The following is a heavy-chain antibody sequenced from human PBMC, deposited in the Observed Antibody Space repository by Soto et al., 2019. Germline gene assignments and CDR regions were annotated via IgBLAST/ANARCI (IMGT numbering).Heavy chain of an antibody. CDR2: IYSGGYT. J-gene: IGHJ4*02. Sequence: EVQLVESGGGLIQPGGSLRLSCAVSGFTVSNNYMSWVRQAPGKGLEGVSVIYSGGYTAYGDSVKGRFTISRDNSKNTRTHQMNGVGAEGPAVFFCAAHPGGGGYWGQGTLVTVSS. CDR3: AAHPGGGGY. CDR1: GFTVSNNY. D-gene: IGHD3-10*01. V-gene: IGHV3-53*01.